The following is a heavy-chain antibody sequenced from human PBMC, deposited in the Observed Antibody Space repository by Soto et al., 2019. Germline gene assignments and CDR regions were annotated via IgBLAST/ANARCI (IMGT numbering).Heavy chain of an antibody. J-gene: IGHJ4*02. CDR3: ARGLGSSSWYY. CDR1: GGSFSGYY. CDR2: INHSGST. D-gene: IGHD6-13*01. Sequence: QVQLQQWGAGLLKPSETLSLTCAVYGGSFSGYYWCWIRQPPGKGLAWIGEINHSGSTNYNPSLKSRVTISVDTSKHQFSLKLSSVTAADTAVYYCARGLGSSSWYYWGQGTLVTVSS. V-gene: IGHV4-34*01.